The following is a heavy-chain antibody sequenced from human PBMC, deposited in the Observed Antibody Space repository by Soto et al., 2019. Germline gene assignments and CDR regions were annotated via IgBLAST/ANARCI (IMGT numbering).Heavy chain of an antibody. D-gene: IGHD2-15*01. Sequence: QVQLVESGGGVVQPGRSLRLSCAASGFTFSSYGMHWVRQAPGNGLEWVAVISYDGSNKYYADSVKGRVTISRDNSKNALYLQMNSLRAEDRAVYYCVGVEMGSWGQGPLVTVSS. V-gene: IGHV3-30*03. CDR3: VGVEMGS. J-gene: IGHJ5*02. CDR2: ISYDGSNK. CDR1: GFTFSSYG.